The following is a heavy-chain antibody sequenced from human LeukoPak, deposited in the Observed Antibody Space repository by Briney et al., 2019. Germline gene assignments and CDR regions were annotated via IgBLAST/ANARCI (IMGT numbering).Heavy chain of an antibody. Sequence: GGSLRLSCAASGFTFSSYAMSWVRQAPGKGLEWVSAISGSGGSTYYADSVKGRFTISRDNSKNTLYLQMNSLRAEDTAVYYCAKGRFLQLVPGNWFDLWGQGTLVTVSS. CDR1: GFTFSSYA. J-gene: IGHJ5*02. D-gene: IGHD6-6*01. CDR2: ISGSGGST. CDR3: AKGRFLQLVPGNWFDL. V-gene: IGHV3-23*01.